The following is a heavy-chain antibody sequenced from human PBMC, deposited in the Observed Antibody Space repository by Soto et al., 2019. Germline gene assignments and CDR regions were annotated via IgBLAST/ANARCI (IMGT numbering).Heavy chain of an antibody. CDR2: ISNDGSST. D-gene: IGHD3-10*01. J-gene: IGHJ6*02. Sequence: EVQLVESGGGLVQPGGSLRLSCAASGFTFSSYWMHWVRQAPGKGLVWVSRISNDGSSTSYADSVKGRFTTSRDNAKNTLYLQMNSLRAEDTAVYYCTRSDYYGSGSYIYYYGMDVWGQGTTVTVSS. V-gene: IGHV3-74*01. CDR1: GFTFSSYW. CDR3: TRSDYYGSGSYIYYYGMDV.